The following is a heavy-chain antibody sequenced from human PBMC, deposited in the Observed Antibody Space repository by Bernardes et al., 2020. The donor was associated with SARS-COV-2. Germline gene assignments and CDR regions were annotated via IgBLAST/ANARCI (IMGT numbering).Heavy chain of an antibody. CDR3: ARRVAVAGTMNY. J-gene: IGHJ4*02. Sequence: ASVKDSCKASGYTFTSYGISWVRQAPGQGLEWMGWISAYNGNTNYAQKFQGRVTMTTDTSTSTAYMELRSLRSDDTAVYYCARRVAVAGTMNYWGQGTLVTGSS. V-gene: IGHV1-18*01. D-gene: IGHD6-19*01. CDR1: GYTFTSYG. CDR2: ISAYNGNT.